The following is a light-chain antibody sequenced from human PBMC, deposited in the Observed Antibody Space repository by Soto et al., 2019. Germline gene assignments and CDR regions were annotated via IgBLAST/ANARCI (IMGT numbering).Light chain of an antibody. CDR3: QQRSNWLFT. CDR2: DAS. V-gene: IGKV3-11*01. J-gene: IGKJ3*01. Sequence: EIVLTQSPATLSLSPGEGATLSCRASQSVSSYLALYQQRPGQAPRLLIYDASNRATGIPARFSGSGSGTDFTLTISSLEPEDFAVYYCQQRSNWLFTFGPGTKVDIK. CDR1: QSVSSY.